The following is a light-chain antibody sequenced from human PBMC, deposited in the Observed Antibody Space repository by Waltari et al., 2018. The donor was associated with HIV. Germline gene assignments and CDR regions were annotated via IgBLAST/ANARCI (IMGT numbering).Light chain of an antibody. Sequence: DIQLTQSPASLSASVGDSVTITCRASQAISNSIAWYQQRPGKAPRLLLFAASRLETGVTSRFIGSGSGTFFTLTITSLQPGDFATYYCQQYYSTTTWTFGQGTRVE. V-gene: IGKV1-NL1*01. CDR2: AAS. CDR1: QAISNS. CDR3: QQYYSTTTWT. J-gene: IGKJ1*01.